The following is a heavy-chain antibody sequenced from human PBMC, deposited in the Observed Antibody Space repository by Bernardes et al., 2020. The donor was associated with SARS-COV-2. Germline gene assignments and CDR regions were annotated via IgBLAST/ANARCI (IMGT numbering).Heavy chain of an antibody. CDR2: IYHSGST. Sequence: SETLSLTCAVYGESFSAYYWTWIRQPQGKGLERIGEIYHSGSTNYNPSLKSRVTISVDTSKNQFSLTLNSVTAADTAVYYCSREYSTSSRLNWFDPWGQGTLVTVSS. CDR1: GESFSAYY. CDR3: SREYSTSSRLNWFDP. D-gene: IGHD6-6*01. V-gene: IGHV4-34*01. J-gene: IGHJ5*02.